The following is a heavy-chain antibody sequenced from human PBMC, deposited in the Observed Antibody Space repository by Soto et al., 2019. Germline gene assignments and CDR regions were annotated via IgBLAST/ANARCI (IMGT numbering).Heavy chain of an antibody. Sequence: SETLSLTCNVSGGYISHYYWSWIRQSPGKGLEWIGDMSYSGNAKYNPSLKSRVTISVDASKNQVSLKVTSVTAADTAFYYCARGRVDIVVVPAAVFFDYWGQGTLVTVSS. J-gene: IGHJ4*02. CDR3: ARGRVDIVVVPAAVFFDY. CDR1: GGYISHYY. D-gene: IGHD2-2*03. CDR2: MSYSGNA. V-gene: IGHV4-59*01.